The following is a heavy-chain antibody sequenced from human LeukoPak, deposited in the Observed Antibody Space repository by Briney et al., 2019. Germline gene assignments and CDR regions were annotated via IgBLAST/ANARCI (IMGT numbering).Heavy chain of an antibody. CDR2: IYYSGST. Sequence: SDTLSVTCTVSGCSISSSSYYWVWIRQPPGKGREGCGSIYYSGSTYYHPSLESRVTISVDTSKNPFSMNLSSVTAADTAVYYCARVYYNSSGYYQICFFDYWGKGTLVTASS. V-gene: IGHV4-39*02. D-gene: IGHD3-22*01. CDR3: ARVYYNSSGYYQICFFDY. J-gene: IGHJ4*02. CDR1: GCSISSSSYY.